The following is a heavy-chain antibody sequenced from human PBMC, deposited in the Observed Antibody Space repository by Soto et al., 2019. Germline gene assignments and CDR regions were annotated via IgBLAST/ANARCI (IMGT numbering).Heavy chain of an antibody. J-gene: IGHJ4*02. V-gene: IGHV3-48*02. CDR3: ARGSLIHFDY. CDR2: IKTSTGTT. Sequence: EVQLVESGGGLVQPGGSLRPSCAASGFTFSGFAMNWVRQAPGKGLEWISYIKTSTGTTHYADSVKGRFTISRDNAKDSVYLQMNSLRDEDTAVYYCARGSLIHFDYWGQGALVTVSS. CDR1: GFTFSGFA.